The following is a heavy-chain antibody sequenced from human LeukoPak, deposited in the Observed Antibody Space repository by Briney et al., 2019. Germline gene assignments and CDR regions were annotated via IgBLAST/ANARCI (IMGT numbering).Heavy chain of an antibody. D-gene: IGHD6-13*01. J-gene: IGHJ4*02. CDR3: AKELSSSSSYYFDY. CDR1: GFTFSSYG. V-gene: IGHV3-30*02. Sequence: GGSVRLSCAASGFTFSSYGMHWVRQAPGKGLEWVAFIRHDGSNKYYADSVKGRFTISRDNSKNTLYLQMNSLRAEDTAVYYCAKELSSSSSYYFDYWGQGTLVTVSS. CDR2: IRHDGSNK.